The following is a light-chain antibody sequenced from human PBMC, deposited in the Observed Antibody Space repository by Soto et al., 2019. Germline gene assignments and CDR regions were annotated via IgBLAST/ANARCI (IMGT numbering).Light chain of an antibody. CDR2: DVT. V-gene: IGLV2-14*01. Sequence: QYALTQPASVSASPGQSITISCTGSSSDVGGYNYVSWYQQQPGKAPKLMIYDVTNRPSGVSNRFSASKSGNTASLTISGLQAEDEADYYCTSYTKSSTLYVFGTGTKLTVL. J-gene: IGLJ1*01. CDR3: TSYTKSSTLYV. CDR1: SSDVGGYNY.